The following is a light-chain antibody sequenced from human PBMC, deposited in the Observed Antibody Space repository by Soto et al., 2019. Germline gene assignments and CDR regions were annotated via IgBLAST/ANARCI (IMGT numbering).Light chain of an antibody. CDR3: SSYAGSNNFDV. V-gene: IGLV2-8*01. Sequence: QSVLTQPPSASGSPGQSVTISCTGTSSDVGGYNYVSWYQQHPGKAPKLMIYEVFKRPSGVPDRFSGSKSGNTASRTVSGLQAEDEADYYCSSYAGSNNFDVFGTGTKLTVL. CDR1: SSDVGGYNY. J-gene: IGLJ1*01. CDR2: EVF.